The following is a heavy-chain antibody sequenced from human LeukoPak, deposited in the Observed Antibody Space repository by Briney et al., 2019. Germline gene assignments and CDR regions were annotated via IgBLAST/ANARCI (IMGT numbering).Heavy chain of an antibody. CDR3: AREYGDLDY. J-gene: IGHJ4*02. V-gene: IGHV4-4*07. Sequence: SSETLSLTCVVSGFSISGFCWSWIRQPAGKRLEWMGRIYPSGGTNYNPSLKSRVTMSTDTSKNQCSLRLRSVTAADTAVYYCAREYGDLDYWGQGTLVTVSS. CDR1: GFSISGFC. D-gene: IGHD4-17*01. CDR2: IYPSGGT.